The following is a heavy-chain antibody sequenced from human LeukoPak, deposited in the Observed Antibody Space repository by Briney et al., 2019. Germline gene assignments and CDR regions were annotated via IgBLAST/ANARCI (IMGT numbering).Heavy chain of an antibody. J-gene: IGHJ4*02. CDR3: ARSGEYSGYDYFDY. CDR1: GFTVRSNY. V-gene: IGHV3-66*02. CDR2: IYSGGST. D-gene: IGHD5-12*01. Sequence: GGSLRLSCAASGFTVRSNYMSWVRQAPGKGPEWVSVIYSGGSTYYADSVKGRFTISRDNSKNTLYLQMNSLRAEDTAVYYCARSGEYSGYDYFDYWGQGTLVTVSS.